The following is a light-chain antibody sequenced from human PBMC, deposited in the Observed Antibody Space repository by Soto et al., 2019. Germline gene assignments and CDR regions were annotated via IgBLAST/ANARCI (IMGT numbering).Light chain of an antibody. V-gene: IGLV2-14*01. CDR3: SSYTSSSTLCV. CDR1: SSDVGGYNY. Sequence: ALTQPASVSGSPGQSITISCTGTSSDVGGYNYVSWYQHHPGKAPKLMIYEVSNRPSGVSNRFSGSKSGNTASLTISGLQAEDEADYYCSSYTSSSTLCVFGTGTKVTVL. J-gene: IGLJ1*01. CDR2: EVS.